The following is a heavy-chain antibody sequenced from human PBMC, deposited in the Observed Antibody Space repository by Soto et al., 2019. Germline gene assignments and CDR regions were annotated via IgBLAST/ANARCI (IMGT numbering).Heavy chain of an antibody. CDR2: IWYDPNKT. J-gene: IGHJ4*02. V-gene: IGHV3-33*03. CDR1: GLSFSGYG. Sequence: QVQLVESGGGVVQPGTSLRLSCAVSGLSFSGYGMHWVRKAPGQGLEWVAIIWYDPNKTYYADSVKGRFTISRDNSKNTLYLQMNSLRVEDTAVYYCATDGPGSGRYFGEYWGQGTLVTVSS. D-gene: IGHD6-19*01. CDR3: ATDGPGSGRYFGEY.